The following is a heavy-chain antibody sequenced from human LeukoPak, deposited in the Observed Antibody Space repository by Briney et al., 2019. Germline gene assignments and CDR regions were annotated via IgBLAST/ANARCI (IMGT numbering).Heavy chain of an antibody. CDR2: FDPEDGET. D-gene: IGHD6-13*01. Sequence: ASVKVSCKVSGYTLTELSMHWVRQAPGKGLEWMGGFDPEDGETIYAQKFQGRVTMTEDTSTDTAYMELSSLRSEDTAVYYCATDPHSSSWYGSGWSSRGAFDIWGQGTMVTVSS. J-gene: IGHJ3*02. CDR1: GYTLTELS. V-gene: IGHV1-24*01. CDR3: ATDPHSSSWYGSGWSSRGAFDI.